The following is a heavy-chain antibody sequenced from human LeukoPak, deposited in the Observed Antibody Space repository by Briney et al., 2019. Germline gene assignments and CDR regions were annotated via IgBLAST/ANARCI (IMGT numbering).Heavy chain of an antibody. CDR1: GGSISSGSYY. D-gene: IGHD3-3*01. Sequence: SQTLSLTCTVSGGSISSGSYYWSWIRQPAGKGLEWIGRIYTSGSTNYNPSLKSRVTISVDTSKNQFSLKLSSVTAADTAVYYCAREVGVVTRWGQGTLVTVSS. V-gene: IGHV4-61*02. CDR2: IYTSGST. CDR3: AREVGVVTR. J-gene: IGHJ4*02.